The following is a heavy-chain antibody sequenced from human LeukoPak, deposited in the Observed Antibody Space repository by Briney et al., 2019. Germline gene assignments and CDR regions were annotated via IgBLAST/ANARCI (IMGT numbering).Heavy chain of an antibody. V-gene: IGHV3-11*01. CDR2: ISSSGSTI. J-gene: IGHJ6*03. CDR1: GFTFSDYY. Sequence: PGGSLRLSCAASGFTFSDYYMSWIRQAPGKGLEWVSYISSSGSTIYYADSVKGRFTISRDNAKNSLYLQMNSLRAEDTAVYYCARRGFGELSHAYYYYYMDVWGKGPTVTVSS. CDR3: ARRGFGELSHAYYYYYMDV. D-gene: IGHD3-16*02.